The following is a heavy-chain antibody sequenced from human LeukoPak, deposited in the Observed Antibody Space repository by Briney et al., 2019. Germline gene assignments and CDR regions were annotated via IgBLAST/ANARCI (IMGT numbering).Heavy chain of an antibody. J-gene: IGHJ4*02. Sequence: SETLSLTCAVYGGSFSGYHWSWIRQPPGKGLEWIGEINHSGSTNYNPSLTSRVTILVDTSKNQFSLKLTSVTAADTAVYYCARTFRNSGWGIDYWGQGTQVTVSS. D-gene: IGHD6-19*01. V-gene: IGHV4-34*01. CDR1: GGSFSGYH. CDR2: INHSGST. CDR3: ARTFRNSGWGIDY.